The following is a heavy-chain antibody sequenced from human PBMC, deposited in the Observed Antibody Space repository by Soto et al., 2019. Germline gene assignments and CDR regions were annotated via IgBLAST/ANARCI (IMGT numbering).Heavy chain of an antibody. D-gene: IGHD1-26*01. V-gene: IGHV6-1*01. CDR3: ARGEQYSGRIFDY. Sequence: SQTLSLTCAITGDSVSSNSAGWSWVRQSPSRGLEWLGRTYYRSKWYYEYAVSVRGRITINPDTSKNQYSLQLNSVTPEDTAVYFCARGEQYSGRIFDYWGQGTLVTV. J-gene: IGHJ4*01. CDR2: TYYRSKWYY. CDR1: GDSVSSNSAG.